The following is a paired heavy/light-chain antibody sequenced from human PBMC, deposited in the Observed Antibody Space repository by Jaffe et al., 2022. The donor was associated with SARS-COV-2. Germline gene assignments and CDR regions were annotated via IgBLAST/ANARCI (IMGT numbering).Light chain of an antibody. J-gene: IGKJ2*01. Sequence: DIQMTQSPSSLSASVGDRVTITCRASQYISNYLNWYQQKPRKAPKLLIFSASSLQSGVPSRFSGSGSGTDFTLTISSLQPEDFAAYYCQQSYSPLYTFGQGTKLEIK. CDR3: QQSYSPLYT. CDR2: SAS. CDR1: QYISNY. V-gene: IGKV1-39*01.
Heavy chain of an antibody. CDR3: ARGHWGLGFSMDV. CDR2: VSGSDGNT. Sequence: EVQLLESGGGLVQPGGSLRLSCAASGFTFSNYAMNWVRQAPGKGLEWVSAVSGSDGNTYYADSVKGRFTISRDNSKTTLYLQTNSLRAEDTAVYYCARGHWGLGFSMDVWGQGTTVTVSS. CDR1: GFTFSNYA. J-gene: IGHJ6*02. D-gene: IGHD7-27*01. V-gene: IGHV3-23*01.